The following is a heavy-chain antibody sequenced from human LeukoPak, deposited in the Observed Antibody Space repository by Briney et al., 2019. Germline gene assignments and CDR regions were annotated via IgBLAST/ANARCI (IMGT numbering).Heavy chain of an antibody. D-gene: IGHD3-22*01. CDR1: GYTFTSYD. CDR2: MNPNSGNT. CDR3: ASGVYDSSGYLRDY. Sequence: GASVKVSCKASGYTFTSYDINWVRQATGQGLEWMGWMNPNSGNTGYAQKFQGRVTITRNTSISTAYMELSSLRSEDTAVYYCASGVYDSSGYLRDYWGQGTLVTVSS. V-gene: IGHV1-8*03. J-gene: IGHJ4*02.